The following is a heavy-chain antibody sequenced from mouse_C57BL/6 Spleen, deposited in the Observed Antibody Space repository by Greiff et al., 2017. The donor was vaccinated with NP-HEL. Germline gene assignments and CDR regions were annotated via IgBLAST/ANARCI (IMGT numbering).Heavy chain of an antibody. J-gene: IGHJ3*01. CDR2: IYPGSGST. Sequence: QVQLQQPGAELVKPGASVTMSCKASGYTFTSYWITWVKQRPGQGLEWIGDIYPGSGSTNYTEKFKSKATLTVDTSSSTAYMQLSSLTSEDSAVYYCAREGDYGSGADWGKGTLVTVSA. V-gene: IGHV1-55*01. D-gene: IGHD1-1*01. CDR1: GYTFTSYW. CDR3: AREGDYGSGAD.